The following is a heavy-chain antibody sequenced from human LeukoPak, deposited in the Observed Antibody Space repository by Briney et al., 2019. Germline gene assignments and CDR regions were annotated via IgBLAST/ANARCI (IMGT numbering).Heavy chain of an antibody. V-gene: IGHV1-18*01. CDR2: ISAYNDNT. CDR1: GYTFTSYG. J-gene: IGHJ4*02. Sequence: ASVNVSCKASGYTFTSYGISWLRQAPGQGLEWMGWISAYNDNTNYAQKLQGRVTMTTDTSTSTAYMELRSLRSDDTAVYYCARDVGIIKGYYFDYWGQGTLVTVSS. D-gene: IGHD7-27*01. CDR3: ARDVGIIKGYYFDY.